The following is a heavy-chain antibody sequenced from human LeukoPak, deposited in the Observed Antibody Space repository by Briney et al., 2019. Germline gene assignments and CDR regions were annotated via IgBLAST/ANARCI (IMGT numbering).Heavy chain of an antibody. D-gene: IGHD1-1*01. Sequence: SETLSLTCTVSGGSISSYYWSWIRQPPGKGLEWIEYIYYSGSTNYNPSLKSRVTISVDTSKNQFSLKLSSVTAGDTAVYYCARQRGADFYYYYYMDVWGKGTTVTVSS. CDR1: GGSISSYY. CDR2: IYYSGST. CDR3: ARQRGADFYYYYYMDV. V-gene: IGHV4-59*01. J-gene: IGHJ6*03.